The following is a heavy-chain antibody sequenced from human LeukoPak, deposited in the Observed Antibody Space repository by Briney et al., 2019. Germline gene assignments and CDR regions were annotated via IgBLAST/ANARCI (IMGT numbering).Heavy chain of an antibody. CDR3: AKAVTSDYHSLYYNYMDV. J-gene: IGHJ6*03. CDR2: ISYDGSNK. Sequence: PGGSLRLSCAASGFTFRSYAMHWVRQAPGKGLEWVAVISYDGSNKHFGDSVKGRFTISRDNSKNTLYLQMDSLRAEDTAIYYCAKAVTSDYHSLYYNYMDVWGKGTTVTVSS. V-gene: IGHV3-30*18. CDR1: GFTFRSYA. D-gene: IGHD3-10*01.